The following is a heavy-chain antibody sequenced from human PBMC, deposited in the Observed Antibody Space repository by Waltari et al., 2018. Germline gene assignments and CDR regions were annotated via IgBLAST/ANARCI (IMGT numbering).Heavy chain of an antibody. D-gene: IGHD3-10*01. V-gene: IGHV3-33*06. J-gene: IGHJ3*02. CDR2: IWYDGSNK. CDR1: GFTFSSYG. CDR3: AKGAGFGDRYDAFDI. Sequence: QVQLVESGGGVVQPGRSMRLSCAASGFTFSSYGMHWVRQAPGKGLEWVAVIWYDGSNKYYADSVKGRFTISRDNSKNTLYLQMNSLRAEDTAVYYCAKGAGFGDRYDAFDIWGQGTMVTVSS.